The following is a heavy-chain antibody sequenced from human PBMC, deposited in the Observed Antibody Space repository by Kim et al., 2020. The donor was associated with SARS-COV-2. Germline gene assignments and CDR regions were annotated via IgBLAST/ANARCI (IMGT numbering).Heavy chain of an antibody. V-gene: IGHV3-64D*09. J-gene: IGHJ3*02. CDR2: ISNDGAGT. Sequence: GGSLRLSCSVFDSSLTYHHMHWVRQAPGRGLQYVSGISNDGAGTYYEDSVKGRFTISRDNSKNTVYLQMTTLRVEDTAVYYCVKEGYSSGWCGAFDIWGQGTMVTVSS. CDR1: DSSLTYHH. CDR3: VKEGYSSGWCGAFDI. D-gene: IGHD6-19*01.